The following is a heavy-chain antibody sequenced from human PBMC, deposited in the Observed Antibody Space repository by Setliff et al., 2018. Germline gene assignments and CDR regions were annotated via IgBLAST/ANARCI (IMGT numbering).Heavy chain of an antibody. Sequence: GGSLRLSCAASGFTLSDYWMAWVRQAPGKGLEWVAGVIQVGNGYYADSMKGRSGISRDNSRNSCFLQLNNLRPEDTATYYCVKDRVNDGVWDFDSWGQGIVVTVSS. CDR1: GFTLSDYW. CDR2: VIQVGNG. CDR3: VKDRVNDGVWDFDS. V-gene: IGHV3-23*01. D-gene: IGHD4-17*01. J-gene: IGHJ4*02.